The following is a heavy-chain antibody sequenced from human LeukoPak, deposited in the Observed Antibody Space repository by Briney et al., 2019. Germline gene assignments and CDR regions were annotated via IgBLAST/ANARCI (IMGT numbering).Heavy chain of an antibody. V-gene: IGHV4-4*09. D-gene: IGHD3-16*02. Sequence: SETLPLTCTVSGGSISSYYWSWIRQPPGKGLEWIGYIYTSGSTNYNPSLKSRVTISVDTSKNQFSLKLSSVTAADTAVYYCARHSNDYVWGSYRYNDNWFDPWGQGTLVTVSS. J-gene: IGHJ5*02. CDR2: IYTSGST. CDR1: GGSISSYY. CDR3: ARHSNDYVWGSYRYNDNWFDP.